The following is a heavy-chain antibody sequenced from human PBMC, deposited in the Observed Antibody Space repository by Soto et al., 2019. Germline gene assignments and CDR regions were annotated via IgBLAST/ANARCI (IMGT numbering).Heavy chain of an antibody. Sequence: QVQLVQSGAEVKKPGASVKVSCKASGYTFTSYYMHWVRQAPGQGLEWMGIINPSGGSTSYAQKFQGRVTMTRDTSTSTVYMELSSLRSEDTAVYYCARGLAGYSSGWTYYFDYWGQGTLVTVSS. CDR2: INPSGGST. D-gene: IGHD6-19*01. J-gene: IGHJ4*02. CDR1: GYTFTSYY. V-gene: IGHV1-46*01. CDR3: ARGLAGYSSGWTYYFDY.